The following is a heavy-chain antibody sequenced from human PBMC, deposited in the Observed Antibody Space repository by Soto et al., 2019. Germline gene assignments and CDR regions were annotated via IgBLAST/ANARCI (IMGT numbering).Heavy chain of an antibody. CDR3: ARDKYDILTGYYNRYFDY. D-gene: IGHD3-9*01. CDR2: IWYDGSNK. J-gene: IGHJ4*02. V-gene: IGHV3-33*01. Sequence: GSLRLSCAASGFTFSSYGMHWVRQAPGKGLEWVAVIWYDGSNKYYADSVKGRFTISRDNSKNTLYLQMNSLRAEDTAVYYCARDKYDILTGYYNRYFDYWGQGTLVTVSS. CDR1: GFTFSSYG.